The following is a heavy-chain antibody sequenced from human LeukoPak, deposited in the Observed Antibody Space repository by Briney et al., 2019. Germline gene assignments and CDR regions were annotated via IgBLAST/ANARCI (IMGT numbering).Heavy chain of an antibody. CDR3: ARVKFIAAAGHFDY. D-gene: IGHD6-13*01. V-gene: IGHV1-2*02. CDR1: GYTFTGYY. Sequence: GASVKVSCKASGYTFTGYYMHWVRQAPGQGLEWMGWINPNSGGTNYAQKFQGRVTMTRDTSISTAYMELSRLRSDDTAVYYCARVKFIAAAGHFDYWGQGTLVTVSS. CDR2: INPNSGGT. J-gene: IGHJ4*02.